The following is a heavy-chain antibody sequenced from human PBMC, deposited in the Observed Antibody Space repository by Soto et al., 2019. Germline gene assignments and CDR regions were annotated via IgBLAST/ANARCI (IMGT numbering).Heavy chain of an antibody. D-gene: IGHD1-7*01. J-gene: IGHJ6*02. CDR2: MNPNSGNT. Sequence: ASVKVSCKASGYTFTSYDINWVRQATGQGLEWMGWMNPNSGNTGYAQKFQGRVTMTRNTSISTAYMELSSLRSEDTAVYYCARGFRTKKNYYSYYYGLDVWGQGTTVTVSS. CDR1: GYTFTSYD. V-gene: IGHV1-8*01. CDR3: ARGFRTKKNYYSYYYGLDV.